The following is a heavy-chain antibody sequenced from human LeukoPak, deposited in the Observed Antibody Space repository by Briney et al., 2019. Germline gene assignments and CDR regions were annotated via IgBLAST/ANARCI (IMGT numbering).Heavy chain of an antibody. CDR1: GYSLSSGYY. Sequence: SETLSLTCTVSGYSLSSGYYWGWIRQPPGKGLEWIGSVDHSGGTYYNPSLRSRVSISVDTSKNQFSLKLSSVTAADTAVYSCAGFTFFRGVITFDYWGQGTLVTVSS. J-gene: IGHJ4*02. CDR3: AGFTFFRGVITFDY. V-gene: IGHV4-38-2*02. D-gene: IGHD3-10*01. CDR2: VDHSGGT.